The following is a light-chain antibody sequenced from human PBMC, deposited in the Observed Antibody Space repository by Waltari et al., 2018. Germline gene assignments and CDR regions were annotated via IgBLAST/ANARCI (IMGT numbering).Light chain of an antibody. Sequence: EIVMMQSPATLSVSPGERATLSCRASQSVSSNLDWYQQKHGQAPRLLSYGASTRATGIPARFSGSGSGTEFTLTISSLQSEDFAVYYCLQYNTWPLTFGQGTRLEIK. CDR2: GAS. CDR3: LQYNTWPLT. J-gene: IGKJ5*01. V-gene: IGKV3D-15*01. CDR1: QSVSSN.